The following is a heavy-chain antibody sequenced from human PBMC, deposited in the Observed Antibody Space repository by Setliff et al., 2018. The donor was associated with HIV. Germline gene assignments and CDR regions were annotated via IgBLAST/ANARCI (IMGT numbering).Heavy chain of an antibody. CDR1: GYTFTGYY. J-gene: IGHJ4*02. CDR2: INSGSGGT. Sequence: ASVKVSCKASGYTFTGYYIHWVRQAPGQGLEWMGWINSGSGGTTYAQKFQGRVTMTTDTSTSTAYMELRSLRSDDTAVYYCARSRNSILTGYYPTADFDYWGQGTLVTVSS. V-gene: IGHV1-2*02. D-gene: IGHD3-9*01. CDR3: ARSRNSILTGYYPTADFDY.